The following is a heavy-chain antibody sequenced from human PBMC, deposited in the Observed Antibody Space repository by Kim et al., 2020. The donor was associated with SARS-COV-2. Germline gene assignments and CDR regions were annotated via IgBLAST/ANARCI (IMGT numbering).Heavy chain of an antibody. CDR1: GFTFSSYS. V-gene: IGHV3-48*02. CDR2: ISSSSSTI. Sequence: GGSLRLSCAASGFTFSSYSMNWVRQAPGKGLEWVSYISSSSSTIYYADSVKGRFTISRDNAKNSLYLQMNSLRDEGTAVYYCARGALYYYDSSGYDIPAGRYFCYWGQGTLVSVSS. CDR3: ARGALYYYDSSGYDIPAGRYFCY. J-gene: IGHJ4*01. D-gene: IGHD3-22*01.